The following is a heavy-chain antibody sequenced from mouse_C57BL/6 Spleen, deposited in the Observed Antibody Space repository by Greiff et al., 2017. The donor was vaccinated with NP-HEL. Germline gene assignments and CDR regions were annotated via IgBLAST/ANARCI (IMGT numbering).Heavy chain of an antibody. CDR3: ARSITTVPGGYYYAMDY. CDR1: GYTFTSYW. CDR2: IDPNSGGT. V-gene: IGHV1-72*01. J-gene: IGHJ4*01. D-gene: IGHD1-1*01. Sequence: VQLQQPGAELVKPGASVKLSCKASGYTFTSYWMHWVKQRPGRGLEWIGRIDPNSGGTKYNEKFKSKATLTVDKPSSTAYMQLSSLTSEDSAVYYCARSITTVPGGYYYAMDYWGQGTSVTVSS.